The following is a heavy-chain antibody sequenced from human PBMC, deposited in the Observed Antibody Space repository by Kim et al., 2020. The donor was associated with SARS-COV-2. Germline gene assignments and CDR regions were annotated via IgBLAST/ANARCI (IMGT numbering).Heavy chain of an antibody. J-gene: IGHJ4*02. Sequence: GGSLRLSCAASGFTFTSYGMHWVRQAPGKGLEWVAVISYDGSNKFYVDSVKGRFTISRDNSKNTMYLQMNSLRAEDTAVYYCAKDALSGSGMPADYWGQG. D-gene: IGHD1-1*01. CDR3: AKDALSGSGMPADY. CDR2: ISYDGSNK. CDR1: GFTFTSYG. V-gene: IGHV3-30*18.